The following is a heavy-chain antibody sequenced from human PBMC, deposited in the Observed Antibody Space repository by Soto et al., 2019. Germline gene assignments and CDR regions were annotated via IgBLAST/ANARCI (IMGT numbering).Heavy chain of an antibody. CDR2: IYYSGST. J-gene: IGHJ6*02. CDR3: ARDWVGPYYGMDV. V-gene: IGHV4-30-4*01. D-gene: IGHD3-16*01. Sequence: SETLSLTCTVSGGSISSGDYYWSWIRQPPGKGLEWIGYIYYSGSTYYNPSLKSRVTISVDTSKNQFSLKLSSVTAADTAVYYCARDWVGPYYGMDVWGQGTTVTVSS. CDR1: GGSISSGDYY.